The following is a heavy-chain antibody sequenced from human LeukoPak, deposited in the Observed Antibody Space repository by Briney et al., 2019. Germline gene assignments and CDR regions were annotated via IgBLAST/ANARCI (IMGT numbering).Heavy chain of an antibody. Sequence: SQTLSLTCTVSGGSISSGDCYWSWIRQPPGKGLEWIGYIYYSGSTYYNPSLKSRVTISVDTSKNQFSLKLSSVTAADTAVYYCARAVVPAAVYNWFDPWGQGTLVTVSS. CDR1: GGSISSGDCY. CDR3: ARAVVPAAVYNWFDP. V-gene: IGHV4-30-4*08. D-gene: IGHD2-2*01. J-gene: IGHJ5*02. CDR2: IYYSGST.